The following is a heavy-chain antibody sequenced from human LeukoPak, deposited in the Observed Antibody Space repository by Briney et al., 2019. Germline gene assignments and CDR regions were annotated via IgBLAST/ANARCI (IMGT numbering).Heavy chain of an antibody. D-gene: IGHD1-26*01. CDR2: IYDSGSI. J-gene: IGHJ4*02. Sequence: SETLSLTCTVSHYSVSSGYYWGWIRQPPGKGLEWIGSIYDSGSIYSNPSLKSRVTISIDRTKNQFSLQLSSVTAADTAVYYCAGYGASFYDYCDQGILVTVSS. V-gene: IGHV4-38-2*02. CDR3: AGYGASFYDY. CDR1: HYSVSSGYY.